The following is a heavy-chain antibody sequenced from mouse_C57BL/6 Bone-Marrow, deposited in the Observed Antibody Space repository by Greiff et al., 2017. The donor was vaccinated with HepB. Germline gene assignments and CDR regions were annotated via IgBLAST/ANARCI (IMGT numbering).Heavy chain of an antibody. D-gene: IGHD1-1*01. Sequence: QVQLKQSGPELVKPGASVKLSCKASGYTFTSYDINWVKQRPGQGLEWIGWIYPRDGSTKYNEKFKGKATLTVDTSSSTAYMELHSLTSEDSAVYFCARSLITTVVATCDYWGQGTTLTVSS. J-gene: IGHJ2*01. CDR1: GYTFTSYD. V-gene: IGHV1-85*01. CDR2: IYPRDGST. CDR3: ARSLITTVVATCDY.